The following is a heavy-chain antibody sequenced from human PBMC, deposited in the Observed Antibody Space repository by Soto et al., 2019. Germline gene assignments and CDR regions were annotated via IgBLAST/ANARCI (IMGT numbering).Heavy chain of an antibody. Sequence: GESLKSSCKGSGYSFTSYWIGWVRQMPGKGLEWMGIIYPGDSDTRYSPSFQGQVTISADKSISTAYLQWSSLKASDTAMYYCARSYYDFWSGPKGNYGMDVWGQGTTVTVSS. V-gene: IGHV5-51*01. CDR2: IYPGDSDT. CDR3: ARSYYDFWSGPKGNYGMDV. J-gene: IGHJ6*02. D-gene: IGHD3-3*01. CDR1: GYSFTSYW.